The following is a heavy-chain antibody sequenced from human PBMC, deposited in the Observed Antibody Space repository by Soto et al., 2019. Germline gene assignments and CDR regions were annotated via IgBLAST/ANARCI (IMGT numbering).Heavy chain of an antibody. Sequence: QGQLVESGGGVVQPGRSLRLSCVASGFDFKTYGMHWVRQAPGKCLEWVAVIGFDGTNIHYSDSVRGRFSISRDNSENPVSLQMNSLRVEDTALYYCVRTACVINNCSYRGVRWGQGTLVTV. D-gene: IGHD1-20*01. CDR2: IGFDGTNI. CDR3: VRTACVINNCSYRGVR. J-gene: IGHJ4*02. V-gene: IGHV3-33*01. CDR1: GFDFKTYG.